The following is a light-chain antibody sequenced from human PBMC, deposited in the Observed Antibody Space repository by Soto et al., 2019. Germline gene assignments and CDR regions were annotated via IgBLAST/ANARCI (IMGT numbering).Light chain of an antibody. V-gene: IGKV1-39*01. Sequence: DIQMTQSPNFLSASVGDSVTITCRSSQTIHTFLNWYQQKPGKAPQLLIYASSNLQRGVPSRFSGSGSGTDFTLTVNSLQPEDFATYFCQQSHRSPPTFGQGTKLEIK. CDR2: ASS. CDR1: QTIHTF. J-gene: IGKJ2*01. CDR3: QQSHRSPPT.